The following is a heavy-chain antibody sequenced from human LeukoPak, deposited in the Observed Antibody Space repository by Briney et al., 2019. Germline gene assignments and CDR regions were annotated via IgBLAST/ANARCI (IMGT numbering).Heavy chain of an antibody. J-gene: IGHJ5*02. CDR2: IVVGRGNT. CDR3: ARDRPNNWFDP. CDR1: GFIFSSAA. Sequence: GASVKVSCKASGFIFSSAAMQWVRQARGQRLEWIGWIVVGRGNTNYAQKFQERVTITRDTSIATAYMELNRLTSDDTALYYCARDRPNNWFDPWGQGTLVTVSS. V-gene: IGHV1-58*02.